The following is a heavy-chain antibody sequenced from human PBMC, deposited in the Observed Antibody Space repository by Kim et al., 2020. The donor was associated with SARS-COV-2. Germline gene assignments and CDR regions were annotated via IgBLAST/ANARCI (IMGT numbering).Heavy chain of an antibody. CDR3: ARHDSIEYFDY. CDR2: IYYSGST. D-gene: IGHD2-21*01. CDR1: GDSISSSSYY. V-gene: IGHV4-39*01. Sequence: SETLSLTCTVSGDSISSSSYYWGWIRQPPGKGLEWIGSIYYSGSTYYNPSLKSRVTISVDTSKNQFSLKLSSVTAADTAVYYCARHDSIEYFDYWGQGTLVTVSS. J-gene: IGHJ4*02.